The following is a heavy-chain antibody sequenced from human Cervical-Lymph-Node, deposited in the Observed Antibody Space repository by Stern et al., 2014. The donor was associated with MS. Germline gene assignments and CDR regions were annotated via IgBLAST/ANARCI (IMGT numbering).Heavy chain of an antibody. CDR2: IIPVFGTP. V-gene: IGHV1-69*01. Sequence: QVQLGQSGAEVQKPGSSVKVSCKASGDTSNTDAIHWARQAPGQGLEWMGGIIPVFGTPVYAQRFKGRVSIAADESTATDYMELSSLRSDDTAVYYCTRGASSAAWYKHAVDVWGQGTTVTVSS. D-gene: IGHD1-14*01. J-gene: IGHJ6*02. CDR1: GDTSNTDA. CDR3: TRGASSAAWYKHAVDV.